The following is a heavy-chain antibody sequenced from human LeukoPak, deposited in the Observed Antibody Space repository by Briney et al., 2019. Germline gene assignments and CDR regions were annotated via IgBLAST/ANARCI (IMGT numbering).Heavy chain of an antibody. CDR3: ARRFDY. CDR2: ISSSGGTM. Sequence: GGSLRLSCAASGFILSSYDMNWVRQAPGKGLEWVSYISSSGGTMYYADSVRGRFTISRDNAKNSLYLQMNSLRAEDTALYYCARRFDYWGQGTLVTVSS. J-gene: IGHJ4*02. CDR1: GFILSSYD. V-gene: IGHV3-48*01.